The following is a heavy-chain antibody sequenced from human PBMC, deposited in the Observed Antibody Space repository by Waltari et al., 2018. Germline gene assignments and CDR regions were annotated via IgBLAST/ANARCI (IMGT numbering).Heavy chain of an antibody. CDR1: GFTFSNAW. V-gene: IGHV3-15*07. J-gene: IGHJ4*02. CDR3: TTLIAAAGHYFDY. CDR2: SKRKTDCGTT. Sequence: EVHLVESWGGLVKPGGSLRLSCAASGFTFSNAWMNWIRQSTGKGLEWVGRSKRKTDCGTTDYAAPVKGRFTISRDDSKNTLYLQMNSLKTEDTAVYYCTTLIAAAGHYFDYWGQGTLVTVSS. D-gene: IGHD6-13*01.